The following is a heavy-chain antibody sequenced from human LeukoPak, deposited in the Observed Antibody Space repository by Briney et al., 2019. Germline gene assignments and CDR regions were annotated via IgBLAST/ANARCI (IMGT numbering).Heavy chain of an antibody. CDR2: IIPIFGTA. Sequence: SVKVSCKASGGTFSSYAISWVRQAPGQGLEWMGGIIPIFGTANYAQKFQGRVTITADESTSTAYMELSSLRSEDRAVYYCARGTLYYDSSGYYSGHADYWGQGTLVTVSS. J-gene: IGHJ4*02. CDR1: GGTFSSYA. CDR3: ARGTLYYDSSGYYSGHADY. D-gene: IGHD3-22*01. V-gene: IGHV1-69*13.